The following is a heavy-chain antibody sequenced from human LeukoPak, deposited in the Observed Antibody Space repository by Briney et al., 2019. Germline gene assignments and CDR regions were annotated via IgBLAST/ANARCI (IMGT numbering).Heavy chain of an antibody. CDR1: GLSFSSYW. CDR3: ARGVDY. V-gene: IGHV3-7*05. CDR2: INPDGSEK. Sequence: GGSLRLSCTASGLSFSSYWLKWVRQAPGKGLEWVANINPDGSEKYYVDSVKGRFTISRDNAMNSLYLQMNSLRAEDTAVDYCARGVDYGGQGTLVTVSS. J-gene: IGHJ4*02.